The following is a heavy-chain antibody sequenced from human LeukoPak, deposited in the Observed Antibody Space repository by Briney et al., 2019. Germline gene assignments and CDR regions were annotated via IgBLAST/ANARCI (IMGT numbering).Heavy chain of an antibody. J-gene: IGHJ6*03. D-gene: IGHD4-11*01. CDR2: IIPIFGTA. CDR3: ARNDYKRRAVYYYYYMDV. CDR1: GGTFSSYA. Sequence: SVKVSCKASGGTFSSYAITWVRQAPGQGLEWMGGIIPIFGTANYAQKFQGRVTITTDESTSTAYMELSSLRSEDTAVYYCARNDYKRRAVYYYYYMDVWGKGTTVTVSS. V-gene: IGHV1-69*05.